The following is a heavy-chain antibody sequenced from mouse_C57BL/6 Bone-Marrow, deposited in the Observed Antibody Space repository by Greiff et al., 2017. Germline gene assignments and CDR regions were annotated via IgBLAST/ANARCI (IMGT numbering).Heavy chain of an antibody. CDR2: IDPSDSYT. D-gene: IGHD2-1*01. CDR1: GYTFTSYW. CDR3: ARLPFYPFAY. Sequence: VQLQQPGAELVKPGASVKLSCKASGYTFTSYWMQWVKQRPGQGLEWIGEIDPSDSYTNYNQKFKGKATLTVDTSSSTAYMPLSSLTSEDSAVYYCARLPFYPFAYWGQGTLVTVSA. V-gene: IGHV1-50*01. J-gene: IGHJ3*01.